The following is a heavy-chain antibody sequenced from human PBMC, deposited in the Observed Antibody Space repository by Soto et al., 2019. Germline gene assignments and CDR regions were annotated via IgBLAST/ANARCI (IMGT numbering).Heavy chain of an antibody. Sequence: SETLSLTCSVSGASIGSRDYYWGWIRQTPGKGLEWIGNIDYNGVTYYNPSLKSRVTVSKDTSKNQLSLKVASVTAADTAIYYCGRVMIGTSRHTDSDYWGQGTQVTVSS. V-gene: IGHV4-39*01. CDR2: IDYNGVT. CDR3: GRVMIGTSRHTDSDY. D-gene: IGHD2-2*01. CDR1: GASIGSRDYY. J-gene: IGHJ4*02.